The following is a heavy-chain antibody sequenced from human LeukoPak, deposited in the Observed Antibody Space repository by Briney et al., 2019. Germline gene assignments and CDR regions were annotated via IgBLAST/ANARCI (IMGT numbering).Heavy chain of an antibody. CDR1: GYTFTSYG. Sequence: GASVKVSCKSSGYTFTSYGISWVRQAPGQGLEWVGWISAYNGNTNYAQKLQGRVTMTTDTSTSTAYMELRSLRSDDTAVYYCARGYYYDSSGYPLGAFDIWGQGTMVTVSS. D-gene: IGHD3-22*01. CDR2: ISAYNGNT. CDR3: ARGYYYDSSGYPLGAFDI. J-gene: IGHJ3*02. V-gene: IGHV1-18*01.